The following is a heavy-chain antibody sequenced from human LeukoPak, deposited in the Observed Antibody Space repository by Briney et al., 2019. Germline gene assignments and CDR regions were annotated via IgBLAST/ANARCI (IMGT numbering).Heavy chain of an antibody. CDR2: IIPIFGTT. D-gene: IGHD5-12*01. Sequence: ASVKVSCKASGGTFSTHGINWVRQAPGQGLEWMGGIIPIFGTTNYAQKFQGRVTITTDEPTSTGYMELRSLRSDDTAVYFCARGVSGYDYGFDYWGQGTLVTVSS. CDR1: GGTFSTHG. V-gene: IGHV1-69*05. CDR3: ARGVSGYDYGFDY. J-gene: IGHJ4*02.